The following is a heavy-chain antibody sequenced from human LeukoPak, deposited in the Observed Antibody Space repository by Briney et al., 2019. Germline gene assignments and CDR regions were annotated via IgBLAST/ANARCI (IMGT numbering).Heavy chain of an antibody. V-gene: IGHV4-31*03. D-gene: IGHD3-22*01. CDR3: ARGYYYDSSGYYGY. J-gene: IGHJ4*02. CDR2: IYYSGST. Sequence: SQTLSLTCTVSGGSISSGGYYWSWIRQHPGKGLEWIGYIYYSGSTYYNPSLKSRVTVSVDTSKNQFSLKLSSVTAADTAVYYCARGYYYDSSGYYGYWGQGTLVTVSS. CDR1: GGSISSGGYY.